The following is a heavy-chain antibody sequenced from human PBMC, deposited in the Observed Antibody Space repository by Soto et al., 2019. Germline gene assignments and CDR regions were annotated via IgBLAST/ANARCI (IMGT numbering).Heavy chain of an antibody. Sequence: QVQLVESGGGVVQPGRSLRLSCVASGFTFSSYGMHWVRQAPGKGLEWVTLLSNDGSNEYYADSVKGRFTISRDNSKNTLYLQMNSLRAEDTAVYYCAKDLRRAFYGMDVWGKGTTVTVSS. V-gene: IGHV3-30*18. CDR2: LSNDGSNE. CDR1: GFTFSSYG. CDR3: AKDLRRAFYGMDV. J-gene: IGHJ6*04. D-gene: IGHD3-9*01.